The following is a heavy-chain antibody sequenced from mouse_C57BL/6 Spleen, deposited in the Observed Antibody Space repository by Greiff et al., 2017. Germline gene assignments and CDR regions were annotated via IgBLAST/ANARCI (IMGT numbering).Heavy chain of an antibody. CDR1: GFTFSSYT. CDR3: ARLPYYFDY. CDR2: ISGGGGNT. Sequence: EVHLVESGGGLVKPGGSLKLSCAASGFTFSSYTMSWVRQTPEKRLEWVATISGGGGNTYYPDSVKGRFTISRDNAKNTLYLQMSSLRSEDTALYYCARLPYYFDYWGQGTTLTVSS. V-gene: IGHV5-9*01. J-gene: IGHJ2*01.